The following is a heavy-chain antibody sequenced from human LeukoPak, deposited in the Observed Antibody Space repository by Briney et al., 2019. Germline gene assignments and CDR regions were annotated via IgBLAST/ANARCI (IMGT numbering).Heavy chain of an antibody. CDR2: INPNSGGT. D-gene: IGHD1-26*01. CDR3: ARDREGLNGDS. CDR1: GYTFTGYY. J-gene: IGHJ4*02. Sequence: ASVKVSCKASGYTFTGYYMHWVRQAPGQGLEWMGWINPNSGGTNYAQTFQGRVTMTRDTSISTVYMELSRLRSDYTAVYYCARDREGLNGDSWGQGTLVTVSS. V-gene: IGHV1-2*02.